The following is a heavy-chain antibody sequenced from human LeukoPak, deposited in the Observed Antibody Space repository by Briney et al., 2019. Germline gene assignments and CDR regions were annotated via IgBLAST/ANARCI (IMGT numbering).Heavy chain of an antibody. D-gene: IGHD3-22*01. J-gene: IGHJ4*02. Sequence: ASVKVSCKVSGYTLTELSMHWVRQASGKGLEWMGGFDPEDGETIYAQKFQGRVTMTEDTSTDTAYMELSSLRSEDTAVYYCATWGVSYDSSGYAFDYWGQGTLVTVSS. CDR2: FDPEDGET. CDR3: ATWGVSYDSSGYAFDY. CDR1: GYTLTELS. V-gene: IGHV1-24*01.